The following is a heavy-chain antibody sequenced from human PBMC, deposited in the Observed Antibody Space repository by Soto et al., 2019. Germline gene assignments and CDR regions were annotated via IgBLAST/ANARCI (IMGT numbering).Heavy chain of an antibody. CDR3: TTDKNGYTPSDPEY. V-gene: IGHV3-15*07. D-gene: IGHD5-12*01. Sequence: PGGSLRLSCAASDFTFTDAWMNWVRQVPGKGLEWVGRIKSNTDGGTADYAAPAKGRFTISRDDSKNTLYLQMNSLQTEDTAVYYCTTDKNGYTPSDPEYWGQGTQVTVSA. CDR2: IKSNTDGGTA. J-gene: IGHJ4*02. CDR1: DFTFTDAW.